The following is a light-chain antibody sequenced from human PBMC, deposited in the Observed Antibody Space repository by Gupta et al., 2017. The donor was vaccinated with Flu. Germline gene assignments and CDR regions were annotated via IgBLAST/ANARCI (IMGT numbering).Light chain of an antibody. CDR2: DAS. CDR1: RDISTY. J-gene: IGKJ4*01. V-gene: IGKV1-33*01. Sequence: DIQMTQSPSSLSPSVGDRVTMTCQASRDISTYLKWYQQKPGKAPKVLIYDASNLEIGVPSRFSGSGSGTNFALTIDSLQPEDLGTYYCQQFDNVPFTFGGGTKVEIK. CDR3: QQFDNVPFT.